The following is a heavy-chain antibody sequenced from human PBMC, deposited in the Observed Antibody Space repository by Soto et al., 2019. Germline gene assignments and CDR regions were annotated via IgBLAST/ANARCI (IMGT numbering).Heavy chain of an antibody. CDR1: GFSVSSNY. J-gene: IGHJ6*02. Sequence: PSETLSLTCTISGFSVSSNYMTWVRQAPGKGLEWVSVIYSDGNTDYADFVKGRFIISSDSPKNTLHLQMNSLRAEDTAVYYCARVPLFGYGMDVWGQGTTVTVSS. CDR3: ARVPLFGYGMDV. CDR2: IYSDGNT. D-gene: IGHD3-16*01. V-gene: IGHV3-53*01.